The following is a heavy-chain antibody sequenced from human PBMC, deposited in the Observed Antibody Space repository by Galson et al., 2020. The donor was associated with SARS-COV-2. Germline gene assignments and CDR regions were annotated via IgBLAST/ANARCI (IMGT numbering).Heavy chain of an antibody. CDR1: GGSINSGDYY. Sequence: SETLSLTCTVSGGSINSGDYYWSWIRQHPEKGLEWIGYIYYSWSTHYNPSLKSRVTISIYTSNNQFSLRLSSVTAADTALYYCAWYDSGTLAFGSWGQGTLVTVSS. CDR3: AWYDSGTLAFGS. V-gene: IGHV4-31*03. J-gene: IGHJ4*02. CDR2: IYYSWST. D-gene: IGHD3-3*01.